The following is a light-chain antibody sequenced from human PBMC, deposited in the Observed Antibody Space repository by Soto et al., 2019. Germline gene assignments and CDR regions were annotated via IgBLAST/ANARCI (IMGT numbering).Light chain of an antibody. CDR3: QQTFSPPYA. J-gene: IGKJ2*01. Sequence: DIPMTQSLSSLSASVGDRVSITCRASQSISNNLSWYQQKPGKAPKFLIYVASTLQRGVLSRFSGSGSGTDFTLTISSLQLDDFATYYCQQTFSPPYAFGQGTKLEIK. CDR2: VAS. CDR1: QSISNN. V-gene: IGKV1-39*01.